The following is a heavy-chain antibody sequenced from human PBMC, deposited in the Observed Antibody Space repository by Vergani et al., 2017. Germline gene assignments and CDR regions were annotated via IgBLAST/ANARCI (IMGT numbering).Heavy chain of an antibody. J-gene: IGHJ6*02. V-gene: IGHV3-53*01. Sequence: EVQLVESGGGLIQPGGSLRLSCAASGFTVSSNYMSWVRQAPGKGLEWVSVIYSGGSTYYADSVKGRFTISRDNSKNTLYLQMNNLRVEDTAVYYCARGPYCSGGSCYAVLRYYGMDVWGQGTTVTVSS. D-gene: IGHD2-15*01. CDR1: GFTVSSNY. CDR3: ARGPYCSGGSCYAVLRYYGMDV. CDR2: IYSGGST.